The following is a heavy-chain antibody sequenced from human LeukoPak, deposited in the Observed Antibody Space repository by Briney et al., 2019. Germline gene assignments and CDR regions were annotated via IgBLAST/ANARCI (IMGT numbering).Heavy chain of an antibody. Sequence: PSETLSLTCAVYGGSFSGYYWSWIRQPPGKGLKWIGEINHSGSTNYNPSLKSRVTISVDTSKNQFSLKLSSVTAADTAVYYCARGQVVLMVYAMGTDWFDPWGQGTLVTVSS. V-gene: IGHV4-34*01. CDR1: GGSFSGYY. D-gene: IGHD2-8*01. CDR2: INHSGST. CDR3: ARGQVVLMVYAMGTDWFDP. J-gene: IGHJ5*02.